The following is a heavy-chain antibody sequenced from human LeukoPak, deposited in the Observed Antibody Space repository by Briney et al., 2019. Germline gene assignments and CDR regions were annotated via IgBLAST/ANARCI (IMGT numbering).Heavy chain of an antibody. CDR1: GFPFDTYP. J-gene: IGHJ3*02. CDR3: ATMGEQWLLKDI. V-gene: IGHV3-21*01. CDR2: ISSSNSFK. Sequence: PGGPLRLSCAASGFPFDTYPMNWVRQAPGKGLEWVASISSSNSFKNYADSVKGRFTISRDNAQNSLYLQMSSLRAEDTGLYYCATMGEQWLLKDIWGQGTMVIVSS. D-gene: IGHD6-19*01.